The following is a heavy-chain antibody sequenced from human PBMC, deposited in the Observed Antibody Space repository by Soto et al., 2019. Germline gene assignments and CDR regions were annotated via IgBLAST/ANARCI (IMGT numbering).Heavy chain of an antibody. CDR3: ARGLYYYDSDAFDM. Sequence: ASVKVSCKASGYTFTGYHIHWVRQAPGQGLEWMGWINPNSGATNYAQRFQGRVTMTRATSINTAYMELSWLRSDDTAVYYCARGLYYYDSDAFDMWGQGTMVT. V-gene: IGHV1-2*02. J-gene: IGHJ3*02. CDR1: GYTFTGYH. CDR2: INPNSGAT. D-gene: IGHD3-22*01.